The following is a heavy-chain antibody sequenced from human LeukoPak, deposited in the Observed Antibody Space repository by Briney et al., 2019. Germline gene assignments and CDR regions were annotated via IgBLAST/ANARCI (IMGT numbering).Heavy chain of an antibody. CDR3: ARDNYGDYSYFDY. V-gene: IGHV3-9*01. J-gene: IGHJ4*02. CDR1: GFIFNNYA. Sequence: GGSLRLSCAGSGFIFNNYAMHWVRQPPGKGLEWVSGISWNSGSIDYADSVKGRFTISRDNSKNTLYLQMNSLRAEDTAVYYCARDNYGDYSYFDYWGQGTLVTVSS. D-gene: IGHD4-17*01. CDR2: ISWNSGSI.